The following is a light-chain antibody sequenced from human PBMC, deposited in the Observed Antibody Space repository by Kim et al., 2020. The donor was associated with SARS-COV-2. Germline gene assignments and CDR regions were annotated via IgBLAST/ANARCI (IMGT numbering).Light chain of an antibody. J-gene: IGKJ2*01. V-gene: IGKV1-33*01. CDR3: QQYDNLPYT. CDR1: QDISNY. CDR2: GAS. Sequence: DIQMTQSSSSLSASVGDRVTITCQANQDISNYLNWYQQKPGKAPKLLIYGASNLETGVPSRFSGSGFGTDFTFTISSLQPEDIATYYCQQYDNLPYTFGQGTKLEI.